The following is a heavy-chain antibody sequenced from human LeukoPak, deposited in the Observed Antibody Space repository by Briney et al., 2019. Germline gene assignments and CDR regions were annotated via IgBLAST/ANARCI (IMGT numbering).Heavy chain of an antibody. CDR3: ARGIGYCSSNSCENWFDH. CDR1: GGSISSGGYY. D-gene: IGHD2-2*01. CDR2: IYYSGST. Sequence: PSQTLSLTCTVSGGSISSGGYYWSWIRQHPGKGLEWIGYIYYSGSTYYNPSLKSRVTISVDTSKNQFSLKLSSVTAADKAMYYCARGIGYCSSNSCENWFDHWGQGTLVTVSS. V-gene: IGHV4-31*03. J-gene: IGHJ5*02.